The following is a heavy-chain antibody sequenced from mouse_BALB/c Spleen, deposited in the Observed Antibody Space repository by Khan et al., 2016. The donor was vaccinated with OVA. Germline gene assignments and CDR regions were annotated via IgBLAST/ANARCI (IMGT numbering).Heavy chain of an antibody. CDR2: IWGDGST. CDR1: GFSLTNYG. Sequence: QVQLKQSGPGLVAPSQSLSITCTVSGFSLTNYGVNWIRQPPGKGLEWLGVIWGDGSTNYHSGLRSRLSISKDNSKSQVFLKLNSLQTDDTATYYGARFITTAYAMDYWGQGTSVTVSS. V-gene: IGHV2-3*01. J-gene: IGHJ4*01. CDR3: ARFITTAYAMDY. D-gene: IGHD1-2*01.